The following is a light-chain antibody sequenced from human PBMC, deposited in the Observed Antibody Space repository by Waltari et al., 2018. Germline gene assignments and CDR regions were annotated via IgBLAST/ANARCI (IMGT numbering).Light chain of an antibody. Sequence: DIQMTQSPASLSASLGDRVTITCRASQNIGRYLNWYQQISGRAPKLLIYAASNLQRGVPSRFICSGSGTDFTLTISGLQPEDFGTYYCQQGYSTWTFGQGTNVDSK. CDR3: QQGYSTWT. V-gene: IGKV1-39*01. CDR2: AAS. J-gene: IGKJ1*01. CDR1: QNIGRY.